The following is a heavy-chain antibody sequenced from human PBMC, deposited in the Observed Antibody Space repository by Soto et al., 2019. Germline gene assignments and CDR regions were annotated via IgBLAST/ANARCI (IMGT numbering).Heavy chain of an antibody. CDR3: ARDPRDSNGIDY. CDR1: GGSITSGDYY. D-gene: IGHD3-22*01. CDR2: VYYSGST. V-gene: IGHV4-30-4*01. J-gene: IGHJ4*02. Sequence: QVQLQESGPGLVKPSQTLSLTCTVSGGSITSGDYYWSWIRQPPGKGLEWIEYVYYSGSTYYNPSLKGRVTISVDTSEKQFSLKLSSVTAAGPAVYYCARDPRDSNGIDYWGQGTLVTVSS.